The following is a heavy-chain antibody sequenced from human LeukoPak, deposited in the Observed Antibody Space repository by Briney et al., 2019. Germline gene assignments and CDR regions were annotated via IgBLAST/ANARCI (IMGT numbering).Heavy chain of an antibody. CDR1: GGSFSGYY. V-gene: IGHV4-34*01. Sequence: PSETLSLTCAVYGGSFSGYYWTWIRQPPGKGLEWLGEINHSGSTNYNPSLKSRVTMSVDTSKNQFSLKLSSVTAADTAVYYCARGQDSSGWYGTLNYWGQGTLVTVSS. J-gene: IGHJ4*02. D-gene: IGHD6-19*01. CDR2: INHSGST. CDR3: ARGQDSSGWYGTLNY.